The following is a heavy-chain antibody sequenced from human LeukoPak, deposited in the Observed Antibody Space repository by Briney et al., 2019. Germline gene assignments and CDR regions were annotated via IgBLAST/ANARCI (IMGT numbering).Heavy chain of an antibody. CDR1: GFTVSSNY. CDR3: ARGHYGSGSYYPRIGYYYGMDV. D-gene: IGHD3-10*01. Sequence: PGGSLRPSCAASGFTVSSNYMSWVRQAPGKGLEWVSVIYSGGSTYYADSVKGRFTISRDNSKNTLYLQMNSLRAEDTAVYYCARGHYGSGSYYPRIGYYYGMDVWGQGTTVTVSS. CDR2: IYSGGST. J-gene: IGHJ6*02. V-gene: IGHV3-66*01.